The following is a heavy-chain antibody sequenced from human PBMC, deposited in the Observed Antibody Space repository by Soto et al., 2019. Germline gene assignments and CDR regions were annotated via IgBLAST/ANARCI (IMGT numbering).Heavy chain of an antibody. J-gene: IGHJ6*03. D-gene: IGHD3-3*01. CDR3: AKADYDFWSGYPYIYYYYYYMDV. V-gene: IGHV3-23*01. Sequence: GGSLRLSCAASGFTFSSYAMSWVRQAPGKGLEWVSAISGSGGSTYYADSVKGRFTISRDNSKNTLYLQMNSLRAEDTAVYYCAKADYDFWSGYPYIYYYYYYMDVWGKGTTVTVSS. CDR2: ISGSGGST. CDR1: GFTFSSYA.